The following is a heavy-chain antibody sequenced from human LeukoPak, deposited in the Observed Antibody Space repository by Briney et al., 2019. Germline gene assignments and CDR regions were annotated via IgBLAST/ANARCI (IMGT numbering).Heavy chain of an antibody. J-gene: IGHJ4*02. Sequence: PGGSLTLSCAASGVTFSSYNRNWVRQAPGKGLEWVSYISSSSSYIYYADSVKGRFTISRDNAKDSLYLQMNSLRAEDTAVYYCARVEGYSSSAFDYWGQGTLVTVSS. D-gene: IGHD6-6*01. CDR2: ISSSSSYI. CDR1: GVTFSSYN. CDR3: ARVEGYSSSAFDY. V-gene: IGHV3-21*01.